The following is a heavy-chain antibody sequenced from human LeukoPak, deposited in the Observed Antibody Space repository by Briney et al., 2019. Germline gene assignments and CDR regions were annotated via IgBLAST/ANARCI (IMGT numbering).Heavy chain of an antibody. J-gene: IGHJ4*02. CDR3: ARDYYGDYYFDY. V-gene: IGHV3-43*01. Sequence: PGGSLRLSCAASGFTFDDYTMHWVRQAPGKGLNWVSPISWDGGSTYFADSVKGRFTISRDNAKNSLYLQMNSLRAEDTAVYYCARDYYGDYYFDYWGQGTLVTVSS. CDR1: GFTFDDYT. D-gene: IGHD4-17*01. CDR2: ISWDGGST.